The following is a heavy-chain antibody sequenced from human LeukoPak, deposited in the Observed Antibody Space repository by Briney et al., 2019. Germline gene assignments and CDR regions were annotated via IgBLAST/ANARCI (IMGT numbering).Heavy chain of an antibody. CDR2: INQDGSDK. CDR3: SRARKSSNWEY. Sequence: GGSLRLSCAASEFTFSSYWMTWVRQAPGKGLEWVANINQDGSDKYYVDSVKGRFTISRDNAKNSLYLQMNSLRAEDTAVYYCSRARKSSNWEYWGRGTLVTVSS. CDR1: EFTFSSYW. J-gene: IGHJ4*02. V-gene: IGHV3-7*03. D-gene: IGHD6-13*01.